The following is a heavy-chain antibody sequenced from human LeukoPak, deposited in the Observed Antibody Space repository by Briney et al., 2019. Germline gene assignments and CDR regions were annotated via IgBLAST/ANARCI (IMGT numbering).Heavy chain of an antibody. CDR3: ARGPTYYYGSGSYYLDY. D-gene: IGHD3-10*01. J-gene: IGHJ4*02. CDR1: GYSISSGYY. Sequence: SETLSLTCAVSGYSISSGYYWGWIRQPPGKGLEWIGSIYHSGGTYYNPSLKSRVTISVDTSKNQFSLKLSSVTAADTAVYYCARGPTYYYGSGSYYLDYWGQGTLVIVSS. CDR2: IYHSGGT. V-gene: IGHV4-38-2*01.